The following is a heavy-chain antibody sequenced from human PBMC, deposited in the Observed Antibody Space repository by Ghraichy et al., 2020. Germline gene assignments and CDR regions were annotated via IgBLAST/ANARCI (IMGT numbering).Heavy chain of an antibody. D-gene: IGHD5-18*01. CDR2: IWYDGSNK. J-gene: IGHJ4*02. V-gene: IGHV3-33*01. CDR3: ARDPKNYYTAMATVGTGIDY. Sequence: GGSLRLSCAASGFTFSSYGMHWVRQAPGKGLEWVAVIWYDGSNKYYADSVKGRFTISRDNSKNTLYLQMNSLRAEDTAVYYCARDPKNYYTAMATVGTGIDYWGQGTLVTVSS. CDR1: GFTFSSYG.